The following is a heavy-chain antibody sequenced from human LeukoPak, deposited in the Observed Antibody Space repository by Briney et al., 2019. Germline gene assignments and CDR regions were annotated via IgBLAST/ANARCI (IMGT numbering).Heavy chain of an antibody. CDR1: GFTFRTYE. V-gene: IGHV3-48*03. CDR2: ISSSGSTI. J-gene: IGHJ4*02. CDR3: ARDSMTSGEFDY. D-gene: IGHD2/OR15-2a*01. Sequence: GGSLRLSCAASGFTFRTYEMNWVRQAPGKGLEWLSYISSSGSTIYQADAVKGRFTISRDNAKNLLFLQMNSLRGEDTAVYYCARDSMTSGEFDYWGQGTVVTVSS.